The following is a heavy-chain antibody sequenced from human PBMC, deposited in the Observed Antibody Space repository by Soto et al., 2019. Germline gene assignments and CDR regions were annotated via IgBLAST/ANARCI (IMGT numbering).Heavy chain of an antibody. CDR3: ARFQYTVVTPFDL. CDR2: IRYSGKT. D-gene: IGHD2-21*02. Sequence: QVQLQESGPGLVEPSETLSLTCTVSGGSLTNYFWTWIRQSPGKGLEWIAYIRYSGKTDYNPSLKSRVTIELDKTKHQFSLKLNAVTDADTAMYYCARFQYTVVTPFDLWGQGKMVILSS. J-gene: IGHJ3*01. CDR1: GGSLTNYF. V-gene: IGHV4-59*01.